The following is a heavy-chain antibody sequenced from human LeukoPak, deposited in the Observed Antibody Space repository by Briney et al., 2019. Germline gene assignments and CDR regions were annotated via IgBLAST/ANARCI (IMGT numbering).Heavy chain of an antibody. J-gene: IGHJ4*02. CDR2: INPSGGST. CDR3: ARQLWLHPFDY. V-gene: IGHV1-46*01. D-gene: IGHD5-18*01. Sequence: ASVKVSCKASGYTFTSYYMHWVRQALGQGLEWMGIINPSGGSTSYAQKFQGRVTMTRDTSTSTVYMELSSLRSEETAVYYCARQLWLHPFDYWGQGTLVTVSS. CDR1: GYTFTSYY.